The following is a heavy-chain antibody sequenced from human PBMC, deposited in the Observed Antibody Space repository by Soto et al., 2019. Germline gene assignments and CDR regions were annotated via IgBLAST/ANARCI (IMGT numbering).Heavy chain of an antibody. V-gene: IGHV3-15*07. CDR1: GFSFGDAW. J-gene: IGHJ4*02. CDR3: TTDVPDYGGNSGVGY. D-gene: IGHD4-17*01. CDR2: INSRAYGGTT. Sequence: EVQLVESGGGLVKPGGSLRVSCVASGFSFGDAWMNWVRQAPGNGLEWVGRINSRAYGGTTDYAAPVKGRFTISRDDSKNTLYLQMNSLKTEDTAVYYCTTDVPDYGGNSGVGYWGQGTLVTVSS.